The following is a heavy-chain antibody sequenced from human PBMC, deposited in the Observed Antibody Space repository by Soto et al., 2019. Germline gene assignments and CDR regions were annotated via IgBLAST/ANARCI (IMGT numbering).Heavy chain of an antibody. J-gene: IGHJ4*02. Sequence: EVQLVESGGGLVKPGGSLRLSCAASGFTFSSYSMNWVRQAPGKGLEWVSSISSSSSYIYYADSVKGRVTISRDNAKNSLYLQMNSLIAEDTAVYYCARDGPQAYARAIDYWGQGTLVTVSS. CDR3: ARDGPQAYARAIDY. D-gene: IGHD2-2*01. CDR2: ISSSSSYI. V-gene: IGHV3-21*01. CDR1: GFTFSSYS.